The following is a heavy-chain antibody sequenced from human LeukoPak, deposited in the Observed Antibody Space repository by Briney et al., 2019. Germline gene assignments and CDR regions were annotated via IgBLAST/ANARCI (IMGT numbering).Heavy chain of an antibody. Sequence: GGSLRLSCAASGFTVSSNYMSWVRQAPGKGLEWVSVIYSGGSTYYADSVKGRFTISRDNSKNTLYLQMNSLRVEDTAIYYCTRDSGLTGYDLLDYWGQGTLVTVSS. CDR3: TRDSGLTGYDLLDY. V-gene: IGHV3-53*01. D-gene: IGHD5-12*01. CDR2: IYSGGST. J-gene: IGHJ4*02. CDR1: GFTVSSNY.